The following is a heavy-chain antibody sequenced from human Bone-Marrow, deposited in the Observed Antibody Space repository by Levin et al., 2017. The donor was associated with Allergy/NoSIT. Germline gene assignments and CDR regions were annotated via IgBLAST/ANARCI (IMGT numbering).Heavy chain of an antibody. D-gene: IGHD2-15*01. J-gene: IGHJ4*02. CDR3: ARTLGYCSGDGCYYYFDY. CDR1: NYSIRSDFH. Sequence: SQTLSLPCAVSNYSIRSDFHWGWIRQPPGKGLEWIGSIDQSGNTYYNPSLKSRVTISVDTSKNQFSLRLTSVTAADTAVYYCARTLGYCSGDGCYYYFDYWGQGTLVTVSS. V-gene: IGHV4-38-2*01. CDR2: IDQSGNT.